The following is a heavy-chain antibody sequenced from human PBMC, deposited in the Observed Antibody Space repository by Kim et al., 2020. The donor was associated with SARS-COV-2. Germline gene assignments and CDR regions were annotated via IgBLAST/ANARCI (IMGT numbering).Heavy chain of an antibody. CDR3: ARVAIESSSSAWWNWFDP. CDR1: GGTFSSYA. Sequence: SVKVSCKASGGTFSSYAISWVRQAPGQGLEWMGGIIPIFGTANYAQKFQGRVTITADESTSTAYMELSSLRSEDTAVYYCARVAIESSSSAWWNWFDPWGQGTLVTVSS. CDR2: IIPIFGTA. D-gene: IGHD6-6*01. V-gene: IGHV1-69*13. J-gene: IGHJ5*02.